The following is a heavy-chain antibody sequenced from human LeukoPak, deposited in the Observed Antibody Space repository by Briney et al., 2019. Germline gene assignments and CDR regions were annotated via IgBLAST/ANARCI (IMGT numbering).Heavy chain of an antibody. Sequence: ASVKVSCKASGYTFSSYGMSWVRQAPGQGLEWMGWINPNTGDTNYAQQFQGRGTMTRDTSISTAYMELSSLRSDDTAVYYCIMPHYYYYYMDVWGKGTTVTVSS. V-gene: IGHV1-2*02. J-gene: IGHJ6*03. CDR3: IMPHYYYYYMDV. D-gene: IGHD2-2*01. CDR1: GYTFSSYG. CDR2: INPNTGDT.